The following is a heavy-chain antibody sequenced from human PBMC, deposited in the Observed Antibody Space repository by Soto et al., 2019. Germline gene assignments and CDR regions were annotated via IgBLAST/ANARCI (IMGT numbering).Heavy chain of an antibody. Sequence: SETLSLTCTVSGGSISSYYWSWIRQPPGKGLEWIGYIYYSGSTNYNPSLKSRVTISVDTSKNQFSLKLSSVTAADTAVYYCARRPGGSGSYFDYWGQGTLVTVSS. D-gene: IGHD3-10*01. V-gene: IGHV4-59*08. CDR1: GGSISSYY. J-gene: IGHJ4*02. CDR2: IYYSGST. CDR3: ARRPGGSGSYFDY.